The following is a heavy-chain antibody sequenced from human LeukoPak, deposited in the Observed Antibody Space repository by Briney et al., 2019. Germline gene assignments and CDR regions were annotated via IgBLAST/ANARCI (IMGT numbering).Heavy chain of an antibody. CDR2: IRYDGSNK. CDR3: AKGPYSDDAFDI. J-gene: IGHJ3*02. CDR1: GFTFSSYG. D-gene: IGHD2-15*01. Sequence: GGSLRLSCAAFGFTFSSYGMHWVRQAPGKGLEWVAFIRYDGSNKYYADSVKGRFTISRDNSKNTLYLQMNSLRAEDTAVYYCAKGPYSDDAFDIWGQGTMVTVSS. V-gene: IGHV3-30*02.